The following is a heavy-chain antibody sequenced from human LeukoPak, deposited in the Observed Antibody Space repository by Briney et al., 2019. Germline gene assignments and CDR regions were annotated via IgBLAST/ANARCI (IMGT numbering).Heavy chain of an antibody. V-gene: IGHV1-69*13. Sequence: ASVKVSCKASGGTFSSYAISWVRQAPGQGLEWMGGIIPIFGTANYAQKFQGRVTITADESTSTAYMELSSLRSEDTAVYYCAISSYYYDSSHHYYYYYYMDVWGKGTTVTISS. J-gene: IGHJ6*03. CDR2: IIPIFGTA. CDR1: GGTFSSYA. CDR3: AISSYYYDSSHHYYYYYYMDV. D-gene: IGHD3-22*01.